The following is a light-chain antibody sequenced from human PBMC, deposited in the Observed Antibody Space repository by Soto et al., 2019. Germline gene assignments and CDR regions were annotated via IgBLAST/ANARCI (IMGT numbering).Light chain of an antibody. CDR1: QSVSSY. Sequence: DIVLTQSPGTLSLSPGERAALSCRASQSVSSYLAWYQQKPGQAPRLLISDASNRATGIPARFSGSGSGTDFTLTISSLEPEDFAVYYCHQRQYWPPITFGQGTRLEIK. CDR2: DAS. V-gene: IGKV3-11*01. J-gene: IGKJ5*01. CDR3: HQRQYWPPIT.